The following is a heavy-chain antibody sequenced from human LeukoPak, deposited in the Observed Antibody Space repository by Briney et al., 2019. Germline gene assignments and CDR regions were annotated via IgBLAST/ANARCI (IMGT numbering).Heavy chain of an antibody. CDR2: IYYSGST. V-gene: IGHV4-59*08. CDR1: GGSISSYY. J-gene: IGHJ4*02. CDR3: ARHRRVRGVPAELDY. Sequence: SETLSLTCTVSGGSISSYYWSWIRQPPGKGLEWIGYIYYSGSTNYNPSLKSRVTISVDTSKNQFSLKLSSVTAADTAVYYCARHRRVRGVPAELDYWGQGTLVTVSS. D-gene: IGHD3-10*01.